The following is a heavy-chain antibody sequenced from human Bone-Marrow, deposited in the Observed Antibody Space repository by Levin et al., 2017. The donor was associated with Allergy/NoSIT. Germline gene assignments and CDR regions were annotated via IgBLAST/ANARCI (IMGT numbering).Heavy chain of an antibody. CDR2: IYSVGNT. CDR1: EFTVNNNY. J-gene: IGHJ4*02. V-gene: IGHV3-66*01. CDR3: TTRKY. Sequence: GESLKISCAASEFTVNNNYMTWVRQAPGKGLEWVSVIYSVGNTFYTDSLKGRFTISRDNSKNTLYLQMNSLRAEDTAIYYCTTRKYGGQGTLVTVSS.